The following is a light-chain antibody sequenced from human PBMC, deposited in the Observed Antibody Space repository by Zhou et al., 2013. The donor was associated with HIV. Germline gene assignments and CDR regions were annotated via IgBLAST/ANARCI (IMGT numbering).Light chain of an antibody. Sequence: EIVLTQSPGTLSLSPGERATLSCRASQTIRSNLLAWYQQRPGQPPRLLIYGPSFRATGIPDRFSGSGSGTDFTLTITRLEPEDFAVYYCQHYDDLSLRFGGGTKVE. CDR2: GPS. J-gene: IGKJ4*01. CDR1: QTIRSNL. CDR3: QHYDDLSLR. V-gene: IGKV3-20*01.